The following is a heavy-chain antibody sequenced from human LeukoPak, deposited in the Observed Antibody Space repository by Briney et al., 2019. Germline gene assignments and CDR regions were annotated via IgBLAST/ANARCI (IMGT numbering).Heavy chain of an antibody. D-gene: IGHD6-13*01. CDR2: ISNISSYI. V-gene: IGHV3-21*01. J-gene: IGHJ5*02. CDR3: ARAAAGTGWFDP. Sequence: GGSLRLSCAASGFTFSSYSMNWVRQAPGKALEWVSSISNISSYIYYADSVKGRFTISRDNAKNSLYLQMNSLRAEDTAVDYCARAAAGTGWFDPWGQGTLVTVSS. CDR1: GFTFSSYS.